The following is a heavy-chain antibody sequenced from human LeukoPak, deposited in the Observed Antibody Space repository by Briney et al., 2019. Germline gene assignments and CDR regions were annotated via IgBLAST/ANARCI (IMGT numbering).Heavy chain of an antibody. D-gene: IGHD2-2*01. CDR1: GFTFQKYG. CDR3: AKSRSTGSLLGPMGY. J-gene: IGHJ4*02. CDR2: IWSNENLK. V-gene: IGHV3-33*06. Sequence: AGSLTLSCEASGFTFQKYGFHWVRHAPAKGLEWVAMIWSNENLKYYAPSVRGRFSISRNNSENTVFLQLDSLRADDTALYFCAKSRSTGSLLGPMGYWGPGALVIVSS.